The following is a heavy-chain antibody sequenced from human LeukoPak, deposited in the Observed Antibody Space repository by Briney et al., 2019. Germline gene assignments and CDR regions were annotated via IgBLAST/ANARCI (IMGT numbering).Heavy chain of an antibody. CDR2: MNPNSGNT. CDR1: GYTFTSYD. V-gene: IGHV1-8*01. CDR3: ARGGEGPRLAGSF. Sequence: ASVKVSCKASGYTFTSYDINWVRQATGQGLEWMGWMNPNSGNTGYAQRFQGRVTMTRDMSTSTVFMELSSLRSEDTAVYYCARGGEGPRLAGSFWGQGTLVTVSS. J-gene: IGHJ4*02. D-gene: IGHD6-19*01.